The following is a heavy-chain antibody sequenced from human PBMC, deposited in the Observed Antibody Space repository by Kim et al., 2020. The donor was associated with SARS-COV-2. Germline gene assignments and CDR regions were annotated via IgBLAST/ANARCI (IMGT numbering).Heavy chain of an antibody. CDR2: ISSSSTI. CDR1: GFTFSSYS. D-gene: IGHD3-16*01. V-gene: IGHV3-48*04. CDR3: ARDLGGCFDP. J-gene: IGHJ5*02. Sequence: GGSLRLSCAASGFTFSSYSMNWVRQAPGKGLEWVSYISSSSTIYYADSVKGRFTISRDNAKNSLYLQMNSLRAEDTAVYYCARDLGGCFDPWGQGTLVTVSS.